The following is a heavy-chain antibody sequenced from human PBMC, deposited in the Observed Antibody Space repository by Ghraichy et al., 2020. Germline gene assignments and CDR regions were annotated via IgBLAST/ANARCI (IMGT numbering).Heavy chain of an antibody. Sequence: SGPTLVKPTQTLTLTCTFSGFSLSTSGVGVGWIRQPPGKALEWLALIYWDDDKRYSPSLKSRLTITKDTSKNQVVLTMTNMDPADTGTYYCAHEDTAMVTGPPLYWGQGTLVTVSS. CDR3: AHEDTAMVTGPPLY. V-gene: IGHV2-5*02. D-gene: IGHD5-18*01. CDR2: IYWDDDK. J-gene: IGHJ4*02. CDR1: GFSLSTSGVG.